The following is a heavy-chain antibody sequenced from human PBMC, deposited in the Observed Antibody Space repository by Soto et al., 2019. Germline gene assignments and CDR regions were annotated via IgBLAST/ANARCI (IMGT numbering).Heavy chain of an antibody. D-gene: IGHD2-15*01. Sequence: GGSLRLSCAASGFTFSSYGMHWVRQAPGKGLEWVAVISYDGSNKYYADSVKGRFTISRDNSKNTLYLQMNSLRAEDTAVYYCAKDPWVDGMDVWGQGTTVTVSS. CDR2: ISYDGSNK. CDR1: GFTFSSYG. V-gene: IGHV3-30*18. J-gene: IGHJ6*02. CDR3: AKDPWVDGMDV.